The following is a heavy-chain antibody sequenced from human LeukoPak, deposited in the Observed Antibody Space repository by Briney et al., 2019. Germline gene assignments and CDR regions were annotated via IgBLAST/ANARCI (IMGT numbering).Heavy chain of an antibody. J-gene: IGHJ4*02. CDR3: ARWGGGMAADNDYFDY. CDR2: ISGSGGST. D-gene: IGHD3-16*01. Sequence: PGGSLRLSCAASGFTFSSYAMSWVRQAPGKGLEWVSAISGSGGSTYYADSVKGRFTISRDNSKNTLYLQMNSLRAEDTAVYYCARWGGGMAADNDYFDYWGQGTLVTVSS. CDR1: GFTFSSYA. V-gene: IGHV3-23*01.